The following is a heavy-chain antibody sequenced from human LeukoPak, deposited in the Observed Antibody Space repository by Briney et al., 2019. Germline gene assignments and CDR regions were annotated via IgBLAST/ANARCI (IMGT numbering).Heavy chain of an antibody. V-gene: IGHV3-23*01. D-gene: IGHD3-22*01. CDR3: AKVMNMIVVASIDS. CDR1: GFTFSSYG. CDR2: IRGTGYST. J-gene: IGHJ4*02. Sequence: GGSLRLPCAASGFTFSSYGMRWVRQAPGKGLEWVSAIRGTGYSTYYADSVKGRFSISRDNSKNTLYLHMDSLRAEDTAVYYCAKVMNMIVVASIDSWGQGILVTVSS.